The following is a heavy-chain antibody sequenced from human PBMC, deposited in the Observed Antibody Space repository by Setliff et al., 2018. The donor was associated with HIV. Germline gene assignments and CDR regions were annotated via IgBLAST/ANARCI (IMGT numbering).Heavy chain of an antibody. CDR3: ASRSSYVPLYYYYLDV. Sequence: PSETLSLTCAVYSGSFSGYRWTWIRQPPGKGLEWIGEINHRGSTTYNPSLRSRVTISVDTSKNQFSLRLSSVTAADTAVYYCASRSSYVPLYYYYLDVWGKGTTVTVSS. V-gene: IGHV4-34*01. CDR2: INHRGST. D-gene: IGHD3-16*01. J-gene: IGHJ6*03. CDR1: SGSFSGYR.